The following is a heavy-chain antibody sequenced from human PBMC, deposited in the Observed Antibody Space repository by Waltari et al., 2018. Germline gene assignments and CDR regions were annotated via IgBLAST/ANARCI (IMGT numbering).Heavy chain of an antibody. D-gene: IGHD3-16*01. CDR3: ARVHSLGQYDSNGQESNFDH. V-gene: IGHV3-21*04. J-gene: IGHJ4*02. CDR1: GFTFSSYS. Sequence: EVQLVESGGGLVKPGGSLRLSCAASGFTFSSYSMNWVRQAPRKGLEWVSSISSSSSYIYYADSVKGRFTISRDNSKNTLYLQMNSLRAEDTAVYSCARVHSLGQYDSNGQESNFDHWGQGALVTVSS. CDR2: ISSSSSYI.